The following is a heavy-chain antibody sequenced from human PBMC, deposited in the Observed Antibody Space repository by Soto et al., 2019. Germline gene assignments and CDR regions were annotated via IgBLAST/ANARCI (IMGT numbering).Heavy chain of an antibody. CDR3: TRDIPRTSFDL. D-gene: IGHD2-21*01. Sequence: GGSLRLSCAASGFTFSSYAMSWVRQAPGKGLEWVSAISGSGGSTYYADSVKGRFTISXXXXXXTXYXQXNXLRAXDTAVYYCTRDIPRTSFDLWGQGTLVTVSS. V-gene: IGHV3-23*01. J-gene: IGHJ4*02. CDR1: GFTFSSYA. CDR2: ISGSGGST.